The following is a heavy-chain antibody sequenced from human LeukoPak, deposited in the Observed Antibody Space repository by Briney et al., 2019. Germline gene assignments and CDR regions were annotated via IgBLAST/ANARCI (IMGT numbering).Heavy chain of an antibody. Sequence: GGSLRLSCAASGFTFSSYSMNWVRQAPGKGLEWVSSISSSSSYIYYADSVKGRFTISRDNAKNSLYLQMNSLRAEDTAVYYCASGPRGGYKHWGQGTLVTVSS. CDR1: GFTFSSYS. V-gene: IGHV3-21*01. CDR2: ISSSSSYI. CDR3: ASGPRGGYKH. D-gene: IGHD5-12*01. J-gene: IGHJ1*01.